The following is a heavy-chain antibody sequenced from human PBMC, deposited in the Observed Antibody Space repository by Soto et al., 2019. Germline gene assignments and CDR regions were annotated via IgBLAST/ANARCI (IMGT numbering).Heavy chain of an antibody. CDR1: GGTFSSYA. Sequence: SVKVSCKASGGTFSSYAISWVRQAPGQGLEWMGGIIPIFGTANYAQKFQGRVTITADESTSTAYMELSSLRSEDTAVYYCASPENFGVVRDAFDIWGQGKMVTVSS. CDR3: ASPENFGVVRDAFDI. V-gene: IGHV1-69*13. CDR2: IIPIFGTA. J-gene: IGHJ3*02. D-gene: IGHD3-3*01.